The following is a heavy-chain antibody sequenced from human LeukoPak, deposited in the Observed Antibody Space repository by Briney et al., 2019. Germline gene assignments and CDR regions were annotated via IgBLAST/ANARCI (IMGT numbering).Heavy chain of an antibody. CDR3: AKDLIAAAPYGMDV. CDR2: ISGSGGST. D-gene: IGHD6-13*01. J-gene: IGHJ6*02. CDR1: GFTFSSYA. Sequence: GGSLTLTCAASGFTFSSYAMSWVRQAPGKGLEWVSAISGSGGSTYYAASVKGRFTISRDNSKNTLYLQMNSLRAEDTAVYYCAKDLIAAAPYGMDVWGQGTTVTVSS. V-gene: IGHV3-23*01.